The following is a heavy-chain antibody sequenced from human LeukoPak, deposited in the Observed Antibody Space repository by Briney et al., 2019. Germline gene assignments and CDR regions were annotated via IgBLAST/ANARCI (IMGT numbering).Heavy chain of an antibody. CDR3: ARDATAAGTFYY. J-gene: IGHJ4*02. Sequence: GGSLRLSCAASGFTFSSYGMHWVRQAPGTGLEWVTLIWYDGSNKYYADSVKGRFTISRDNSKNTLYLLMNSLRADDTAVYYCARDATAAGTFYYWGQGTLVTVSS. CDR2: IWYDGSNK. CDR1: GFTFSSYG. D-gene: IGHD6-13*01. V-gene: IGHV3-30*02.